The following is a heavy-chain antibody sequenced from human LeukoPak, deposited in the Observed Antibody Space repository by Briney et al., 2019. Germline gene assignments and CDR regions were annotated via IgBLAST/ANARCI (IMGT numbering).Heavy chain of an antibody. V-gene: IGHV3-30-3*01. J-gene: IGHJ6*02. CDR1: GFTFSSYA. Sequence: GGSLRLSCAASGFTFSSYAMHWVRQAPGKGLEWVAVISYDGSNKYYADSVEGRFTISRDNSKNTLYLQMNSLRAEDTAVYYCARDVVDIVVVPAAAFDYYGMDVWGQGTTVTVSS. CDR3: ARDVVDIVVVPAAAFDYYGMDV. D-gene: IGHD2-2*03. CDR2: ISYDGSNK.